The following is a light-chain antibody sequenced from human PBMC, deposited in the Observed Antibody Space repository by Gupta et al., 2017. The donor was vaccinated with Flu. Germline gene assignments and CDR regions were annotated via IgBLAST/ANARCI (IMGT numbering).Light chain of an antibody. Sequence: PSSLSASVGDRVTITCRASQGIRNELSWYQQKPGKAPKRLIYAASTLQGGVPSRFSASESGTEFTLTISSLHPEDFATYYCRQHHSSPWTFGQGTKVDIK. CDR1: QGIRNE. V-gene: IGKV1-17*01. CDR2: AAS. CDR3: RQHHSSPWT. J-gene: IGKJ1*01.